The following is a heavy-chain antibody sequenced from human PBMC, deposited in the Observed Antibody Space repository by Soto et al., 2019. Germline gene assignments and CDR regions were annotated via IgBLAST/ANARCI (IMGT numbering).Heavy chain of an antibody. V-gene: IGHV4-34*01. D-gene: IGHD3-3*01. CDR3: ARMGRFLEWLLYGYGMDV. CDR2: INHSGST. CDR1: GGSFSGYY. Sequence: PSEPLSVTCAVFGGSFSGYYWSWIRQPPGKGLEWIGEINHSGSTNYNPSLKSRVTISVDTSKNQFSLKLSSVTAADTAVYYCARMGRFLEWLLYGYGMDVWGQGTTVTVSS. J-gene: IGHJ6*02.